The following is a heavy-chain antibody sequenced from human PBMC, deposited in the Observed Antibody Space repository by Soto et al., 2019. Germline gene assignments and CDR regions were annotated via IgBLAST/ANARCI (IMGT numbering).Heavy chain of an antibody. Sequence: SVKVSCKASGYTFTSYGISWVRQAPGQGLEWMGWISAYNGNTNYAQKLQGRVTMTTDTSTSTAYMELRSLRSDDTAVYYCARGPMVRLAITPNRVAWFDLWGQGTLVPVA. CDR2: ISAYNGNT. CDR3: ARGPMVRLAITPNRVAWFDL. V-gene: IGHV1-18*01. D-gene: IGHD3-10*01. CDR1: GYTFTSYG. J-gene: IGHJ5*02.